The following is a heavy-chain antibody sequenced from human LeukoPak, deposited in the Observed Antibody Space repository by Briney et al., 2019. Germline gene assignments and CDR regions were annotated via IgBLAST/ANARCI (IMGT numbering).Heavy chain of an antibody. CDR3: ARHRGGFDV. CDR1: GGSISSYY. J-gene: IGHJ3*01. CDR2: IYYSGGT. V-gene: IGHV4-59*01. Sequence: SETLSLTCTVSGGSISSYYWSWLRQRPGKGLEWLGYIYYSGGTNYNPSLKSRVTISVDTSKIHFSLKLSSVTAADTAAYYCARHRGGFDVWGQGTMVTVSS. D-gene: IGHD2-15*01.